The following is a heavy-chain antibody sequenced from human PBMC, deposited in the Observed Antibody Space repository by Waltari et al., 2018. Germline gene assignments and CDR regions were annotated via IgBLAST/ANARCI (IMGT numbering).Heavy chain of an antibody. J-gene: IGHJ4*02. CDR2: VRGDGKT. CDR3: ARDRGRGLYLDT. V-gene: IGHV4-4*02. D-gene: IGHD1-1*01. Sequence: QLQLQESGPGLVKPSGTLSLICAVSGASMSTSDYWSWVRQPPGKGLEWIGQVRGDGKTNYNPSFASRVTMSLDTSTYHFALKLTSATAADTALYYCARDRGRGLYLDTWGQGTLVTVSP. CDR1: GASMSTSDY.